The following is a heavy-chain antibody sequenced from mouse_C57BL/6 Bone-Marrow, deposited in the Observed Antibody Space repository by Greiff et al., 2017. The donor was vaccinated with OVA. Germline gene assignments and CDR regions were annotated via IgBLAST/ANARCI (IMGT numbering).Heavy chain of an antibody. D-gene: IGHD2-2*01. CDR2: IYPRSGNT. CDR3: ARWLYYFDY. CDR1: GYTFTSYG. J-gene: IGHJ2*01. V-gene: IGHV1-81*01. Sequence: QVQLKESGAELARPGASVKLSCKASGYTFTSYGISWVKQRTGQGLEWIGEIYPRSGNTYYNEKFKGKATLTADKSSSTSYMELRSLTSEDSAVYFCARWLYYFDYWGQGTTLTVSS.